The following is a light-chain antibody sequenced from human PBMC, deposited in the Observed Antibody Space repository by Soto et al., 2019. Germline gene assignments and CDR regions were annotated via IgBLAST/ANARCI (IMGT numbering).Light chain of an antibody. J-gene: IGLJ1*01. Sequence: QLVLTQPPSASGSPGQSVTISCTGTSSDVGGYNYVSWYQQHPGKAPKLMIYEVSKRPSGVPDRFSGSKSGNTASLTVSGLQAEDEADYYCSSYACSNIFVFGTVTKLTVL. CDR3: SSYACSNIFV. CDR2: EVS. V-gene: IGLV2-8*01. CDR1: SSDVGGYNY.